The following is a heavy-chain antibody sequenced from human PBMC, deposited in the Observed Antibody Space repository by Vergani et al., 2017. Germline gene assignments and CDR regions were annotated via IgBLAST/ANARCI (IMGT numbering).Heavy chain of an antibody. V-gene: IGHV5-51*01. Sequence: EVQLVQSGAEVKKPGESLKISCQISGYSFTNYWIGWVRQMPGKGLEWMGIIHPADSDTSNSPSFQGQVTISVDKSISTAYLQRSSLRASDSAMYYCARLYGRDRSGSKYFDYWGQGTLVTVSS. J-gene: IGHJ4*02. CDR2: IHPADSDT. CDR3: ARLYGRDRSGSKYFDY. CDR1: GYSFTNYW. D-gene: IGHD6-25*01.